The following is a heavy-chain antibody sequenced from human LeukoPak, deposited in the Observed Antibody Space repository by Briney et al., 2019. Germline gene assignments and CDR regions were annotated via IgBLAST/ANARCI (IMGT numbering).Heavy chain of an antibody. D-gene: IGHD2-15*01. CDR3: ATTDRGYCSGGSCYLGAFDI. Sequence: GESLKISCKGSGYSFTSYWIGWVRQLPGKGLEWMGIIYPGDYDTRYSPSFQGQVTISADKSIGTAYLQWSSLKASDTAMYYCATTDRGYCSGGSCYLGAFDIWGQGTMVTVSS. CDR1: GYSFTSYW. J-gene: IGHJ3*02. CDR2: IYPGDYDT. V-gene: IGHV5-51*01.